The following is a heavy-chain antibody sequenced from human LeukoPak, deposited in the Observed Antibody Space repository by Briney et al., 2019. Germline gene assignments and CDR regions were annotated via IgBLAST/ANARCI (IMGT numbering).Heavy chain of an antibody. CDR3: AREGYYGSGSPPSLYFDY. D-gene: IGHD3-10*01. CDR2: TSSDLNVK. V-gene: IGHV3-30-3*01. CDR1: GFTFRNYV. Sequence: PGGSLRLSCAASGFTFRNYVIPWVRQAPGKGLEWVAVTSSDLNVKLYADSVKGRFTISRDNSRSTLYLQMNSLRPEDTAIYYCAREGYYGSGSPPSLYFDYWGQGTLVTVSS. J-gene: IGHJ4*02.